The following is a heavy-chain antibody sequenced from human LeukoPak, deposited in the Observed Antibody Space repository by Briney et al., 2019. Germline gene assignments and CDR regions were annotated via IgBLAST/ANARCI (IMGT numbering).Heavy chain of an antibody. Sequence: GESLKISCKGSGYSFTSYWIGWVRQMPGKGLEWMGIIYPGDSDTRYIPSFQGQVTISADKSISTAYLQWSSLKASDTAMYYCARYGGYCSGGSCYRTYYYDSSGYYGMDVWGQGTTVTVSS. CDR3: ARYGGYCSGGSCYRTYYYDSSGYYGMDV. CDR2: IYPGDSDT. V-gene: IGHV5-51*01. J-gene: IGHJ6*02. CDR1: GYSFTSYW. D-gene: IGHD2-15*01.